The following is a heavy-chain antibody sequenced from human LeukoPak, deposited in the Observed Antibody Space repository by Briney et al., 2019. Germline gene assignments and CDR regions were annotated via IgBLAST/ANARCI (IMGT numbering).Heavy chain of an antibody. CDR2: IYYSGST. Sequence: PSETLSLTCTVSGGSISSSSYYWGWIRQPPGKGLEWIGCIYYSGSTYYNPSLKSRVTISVDTSQNQFSLKLSSVTAADTAVYYCARGGSVVLAAITGWFDPRGQATLVTVSS. V-gene: IGHV4-39*07. CDR3: ARGGSVVLAAITGWFDP. J-gene: IGHJ5*02. D-gene: IGHD2-2*01. CDR1: GGSISSSSYY.